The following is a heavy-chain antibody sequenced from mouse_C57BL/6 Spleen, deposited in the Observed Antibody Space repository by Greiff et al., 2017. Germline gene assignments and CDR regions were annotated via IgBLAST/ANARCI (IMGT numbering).Heavy chain of an antibody. CDR2: IDPSDSYT. CDR3: ARYYDDYFDY. J-gene: IGHJ2*01. CDR1: GYTFTSYW. D-gene: IGHD2-4*01. Sequence: VKLLESGAELVMPGASVKLSCKASGYTFTSYWMHWVKQRPGQGLEWIGEIDPSDSYTNYNQKFKGKSTLTVDKSSSTAYMQLSSLTSEDSAVYYCARYYDDYFDYWGQGTTLTVSS. V-gene: IGHV1-69*01.